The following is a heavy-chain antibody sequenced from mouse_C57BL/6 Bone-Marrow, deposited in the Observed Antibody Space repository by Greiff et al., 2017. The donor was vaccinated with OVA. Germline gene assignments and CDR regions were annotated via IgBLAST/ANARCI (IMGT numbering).Heavy chain of an antibody. CDR2: ILPGSGST. J-gene: IGHJ2*01. CDR3: ARLTPDYYGSSYGYFDY. CDR1: GYTFTGYW. D-gene: IGHD1-1*01. V-gene: IGHV1-9*01. Sequence: VKLQESGAELMKPGASVKLSCKATGYTFTGYWIEWVKQRPGHGLEWIGEILPGSGSTNYNEKFKGKATFTADTSSNTAYMQLSSLTTEDSAIYYCARLTPDYYGSSYGYFDYWGQGTTLTVSS.